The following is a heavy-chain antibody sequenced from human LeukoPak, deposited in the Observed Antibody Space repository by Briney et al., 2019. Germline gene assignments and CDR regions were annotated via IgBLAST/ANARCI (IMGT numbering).Heavy chain of an antibody. V-gene: IGHV1-46*01. CDR1: GYTLTSYY. CDR3: ARDRGGVGATFLGYGMDV. D-gene: IGHD1-26*01. CDR2: VNPSGGTT. J-gene: IGHJ6*02. Sequence: VASVKVSCKASGYTLTSYYLHWMRQAPGQGLEWMGIVNPSGGTTNYAQKFQGRVTLTRDTSTSTVYMVLSSLRSEDTAVYYCARDRGGVGATFLGYGMDVWGQGTTVTVSS.